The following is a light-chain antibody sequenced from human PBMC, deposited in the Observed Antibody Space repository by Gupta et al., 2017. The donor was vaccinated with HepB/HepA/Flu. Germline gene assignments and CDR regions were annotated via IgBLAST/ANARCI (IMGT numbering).Light chain of an antibody. J-gene: IGLJ2*01. CDR3: SSYTSSSTLE. CDR1: SSDVGGYNY. Sequence: QSALTQPASVSGSPGQSTTISCTGTSSDVGGYNYVSWYQQHPGKAPKLMIYDVSKRPSGVSNRFSGSKSGDTASLTISGLQAEDDADYYCSSYTSSSTLEFGGGTKLTVL. V-gene: IGLV2-14*01. CDR2: DVS.